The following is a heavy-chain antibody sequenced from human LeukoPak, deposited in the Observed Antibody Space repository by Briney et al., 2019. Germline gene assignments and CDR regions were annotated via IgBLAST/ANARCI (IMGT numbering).Heavy chain of an antibody. CDR3: VRLFVQEPSGWFDP. Sequence: ASVKVSCKTSGYTFSSYEINWVRQPPGQGLEWMGWMNPNSGNTAYAQNFQGRVTMTRDVSIRTAYMELSSLRSEDTAVYYCVRLFVQEPSGWFDPWGQGTLVTVS. V-gene: IGHV1-8*01. D-gene: IGHD3-10*01. J-gene: IGHJ5*02. CDR1: GYTFSSYE. CDR2: MNPNSGNT.